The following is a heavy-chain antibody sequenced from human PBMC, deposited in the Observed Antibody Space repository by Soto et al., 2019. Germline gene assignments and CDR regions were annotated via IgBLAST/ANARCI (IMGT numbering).Heavy chain of an antibody. CDR2: IIPVLGVT. CDR3: ARRRYCGADCCSKYYYGMDV. D-gene: IGHD2-21*02. V-gene: IGHV1-69*02. CDR1: GSTFSSYT. J-gene: IGHJ6*02. Sequence: QVQLVQSGAEMKRPGSSVKVSCQASGSTFSSYTVSWVRQAPGQGLEWMGRIIPVLGVTNYAQKFKGRVNIARDNTKTAAYMELSSLGPGDTAVYYCARRRYCGADCCSKYYYGMDVWGQGTTVTVSS.